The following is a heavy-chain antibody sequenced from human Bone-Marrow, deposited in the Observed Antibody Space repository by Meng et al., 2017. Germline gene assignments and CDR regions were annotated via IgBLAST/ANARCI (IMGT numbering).Heavy chain of an antibody. CDR2: IYYSGN. D-gene: IGHD2/OR15-2a*01. CDR3: ARGGASSKWFDP. V-gene: IGHV4-59*01. Sequence: QVQLQESGPGLVKPSVTLSLTCTVSGVSISTDYWSWSRQPPGKGRGWIGFIYYSGNNYRHSLRSRVAISLDPSKNQFSLNLTSVTAADTAVYYCARGGASSKWFDPWGQGTLVTVSS. J-gene: IGHJ5*02. CDR1: GVSISTDY.